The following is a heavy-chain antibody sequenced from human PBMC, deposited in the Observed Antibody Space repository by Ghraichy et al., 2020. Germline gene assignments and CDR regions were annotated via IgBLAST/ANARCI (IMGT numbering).Heavy chain of an antibody. J-gene: IGHJ4*02. CDR3: VSDDVRGQRDGEY. Sequence: GGSLRLSCVASGFMFSRYWMSWVRQASGKGLEWVAIMKQDGSEKYYVDSVKGRFTISRDNAKNSLYLQMNSLRAEDTALYYCVSDDVRGQRDGEYWGQGTLGTVSS. D-gene: IGHD3-10*01. CDR2: MKQDGSEK. V-gene: IGHV3-7*01. CDR1: GFMFSRYW.